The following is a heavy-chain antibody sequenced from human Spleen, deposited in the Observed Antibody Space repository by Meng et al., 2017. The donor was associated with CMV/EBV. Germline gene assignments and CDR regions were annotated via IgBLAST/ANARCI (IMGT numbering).Heavy chain of an antibody. Sequence: GESLKISCAASGFTFSSYSMNWVRQAPGKGLEWVSSISSSSSYIYYADSAKGRFTISRDNAKKSLYLQMNSLRADDTAVYFCARDIGSNLFFDYWGQGSLVTVSS. J-gene: IGHJ4*02. D-gene: IGHD6-13*01. V-gene: IGHV3-21*01. CDR1: GFTFSSYS. CDR3: ARDIGSNLFFDY. CDR2: ISSSSSYI.